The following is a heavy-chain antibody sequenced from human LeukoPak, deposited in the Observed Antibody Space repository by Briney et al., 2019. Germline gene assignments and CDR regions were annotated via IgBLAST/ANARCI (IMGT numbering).Heavy chain of an antibody. Sequence: GGSLRLSCAASGFTFSSYEMNWVRQAPGKGLEWVSYISSSGRTIYYADSVKGRFTISRDNDKNSQYLQMNSLRAEDTAVYYCARVRGSYAIDYWGQGTLVTVSA. CDR1: GFTFSSYE. CDR3: ARVRGSYAIDY. J-gene: IGHJ4*02. V-gene: IGHV3-48*03. D-gene: IGHD1-26*01. CDR2: ISSSGRTI.